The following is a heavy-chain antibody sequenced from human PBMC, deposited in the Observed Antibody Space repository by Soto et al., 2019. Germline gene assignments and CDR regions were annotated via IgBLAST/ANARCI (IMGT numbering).Heavy chain of an antibody. J-gene: IGHJ4*02. CDR3: ARATNGADVDY. Sequence: PSETLSLTCTVSGGSISSSSYYWGWIRQPPGKGLEWIGSIYYSGSTYYNPSLKSRVTISVDTSKNQFSLKLSSVTAADTAVYYCARATNGADVDYWGQGTLVTVSS. CDR2: IYYSGST. D-gene: IGHD4-17*01. CDR1: GGSISSSSYY. V-gene: IGHV4-39*01.